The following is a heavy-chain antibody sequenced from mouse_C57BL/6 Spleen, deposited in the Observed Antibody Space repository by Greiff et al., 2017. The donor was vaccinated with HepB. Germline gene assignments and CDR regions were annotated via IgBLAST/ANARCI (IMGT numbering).Heavy chain of an antibody. V-gene: IGHV1-81*01. CDR1: GYTFTSYG. Sequence: QVQLKQSGAELARPGASVKLSCKASGYTFTSYGISWVKQRTGQGLEWIGEIYPRSGNTYYNEKFKGKATLTADKSSSTAYMELRSLTSEDSAVYFCARSAYYDYENYAMDYWGQRTSVTVSS. D-gene: IGHD2-4*01. J-gene: IGHJ4*01. CDR3: ARSAYYDYENYAMDY. CDR2: IYPRSGNT.